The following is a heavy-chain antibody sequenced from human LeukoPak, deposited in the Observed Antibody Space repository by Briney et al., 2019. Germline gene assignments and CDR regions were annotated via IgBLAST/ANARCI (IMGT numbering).Heavy chain of an antibody. CDR2: MNPNSGNT. CDR3: ARVRYFDWLLHGMDV. Sequence: GASVKVSCKASGYTFTNSDINWVRQATGQGLEWMGWMNPNSGNTGYAQKFQGRVTMTRNTSISTAYMELSSLRSEDTAVYYCARVRYFDWLLHGMDVWGQGTTVTVSS. V-gene: IGHV1-8*01. J-gene: IGHJ6*02. D-gene: IGHD3-9*01. CDR1: GYTFTNSD.